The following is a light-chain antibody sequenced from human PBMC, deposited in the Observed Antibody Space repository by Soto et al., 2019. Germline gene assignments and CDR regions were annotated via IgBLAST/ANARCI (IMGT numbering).Light chain of an antibody. CDR3: AAWDDSLNGYV. CDR1: SSNIGANS. J-gene: IGLJ1*01. Sequence: QSVLTQPPSASGTPGQRVTISCSGSSSNIGANSVSWYQQLPGTAPKLLIYNNNQRPSGVPDRFSGSKSGTSAALAVSRRQSGNEADYYCAAWDDSLNGYVFVTGTKVTVL. CDR2: NNN. V-gene: IGLV1-44*01.